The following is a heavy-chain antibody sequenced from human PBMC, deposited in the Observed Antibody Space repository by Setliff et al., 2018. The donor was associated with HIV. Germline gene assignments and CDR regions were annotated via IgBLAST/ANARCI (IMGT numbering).Heavy chain of an antibody. V-gene: IGHV4-59*11. Sequence: SETLSLTCTVSGASISSHYWSWIRQSPGRELEWIGYIYSTGSTNYNPSLQSRVSISMDASKNKFSLKVTSVTSADTAVYYCAKGAGFYGDYTFDYWGQGHLVTVSS. CDR1: GASISSHY. CDR3: AKGAGFYGDYTFDY. CDR2: IYSTGST. J-gene: IGHJ4*02. D-gene: IGHD4-17*01.